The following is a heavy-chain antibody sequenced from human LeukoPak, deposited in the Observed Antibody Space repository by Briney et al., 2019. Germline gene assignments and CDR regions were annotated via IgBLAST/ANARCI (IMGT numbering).Heavy chain of an antibody. CDR1: GGTFSSYA. J-gene: IGHJ4*02. D-gene: IGHD3-22*01. CDR2: TIPIFGTA. CDR3: ARGKGSYDSSGYYDGYFDY. Sequence: SVKVSCKASGGTFSSYAISWVRQAPGQGLEWMGGTIPIFGTANYAQKFQGRVTITADESTSTAYMELSSLRSEDTAVYYCARGKGSYDSSGYYDGYFDYWGQGTLVTVSS. V-gene: IGHV1-69*13.